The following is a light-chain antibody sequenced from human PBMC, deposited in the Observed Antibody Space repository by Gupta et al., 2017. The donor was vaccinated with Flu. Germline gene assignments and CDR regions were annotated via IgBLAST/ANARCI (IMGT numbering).Light chain of an antibody. CDR3: HQNYSVRT. J-gene: IGKJ1*01. CDR1: ETIGSR. Sequence: DIQMTQSPSSLSASIGDRVIITCRASETIGSRLNWYQQKAGEAPRLLIYDASTLQTGAPSRFSGSGSGTAFSLTSSRRQPEDYAYYYWHQNYSVRTFGQGTKVEI. CDR2: DAS. V-gene: IGKV1-39*01.